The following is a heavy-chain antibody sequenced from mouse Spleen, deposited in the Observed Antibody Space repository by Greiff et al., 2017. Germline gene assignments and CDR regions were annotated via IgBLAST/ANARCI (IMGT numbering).Heavy chain of an antibody. D-gene: IGHD2-4*01. J-gene: IGHJ3*01. V-gene: IGHV1S41*01. Sequence: DLVKPGASVKLSCKASGYTFTSYWINWIKQRPGQGLEWIGRIAPGSGSTYYNEMFKGKATLTVDTSSSTAYIQLSSLSSEDSAVYFCARERAYDYDVLFAYWGQGTLVTVSA. CDR3: ARERAYDYDVLFAY. CDR1: GYTFTSYW. CDR2: IAPGSGST.